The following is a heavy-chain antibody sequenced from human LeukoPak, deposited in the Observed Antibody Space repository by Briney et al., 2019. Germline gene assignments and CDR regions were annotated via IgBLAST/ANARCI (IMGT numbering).Heavy chain of an antibody. CDR3: ASELAHCVGDCLKN. D-gene: IGHD2-21*02. CDR1: GFTFSNFY. Sequence: GGSLRLSCAASGFTFSNFYLHLVRQAPGKGLVWVSRINADGSLINYADSVKGRFTVFRDNAESTLYLQMNSLRAEDTAVYYCASELAHCVGDCLKNWGQGTQVTVSS. J-gene: IGHJ4*02. CDR2: INADGSLI. V-gene: IGHV3-74*01.